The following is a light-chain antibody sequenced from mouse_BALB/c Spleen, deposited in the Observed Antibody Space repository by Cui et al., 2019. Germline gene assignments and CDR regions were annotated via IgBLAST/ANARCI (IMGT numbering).Light chain of an antibody. V-gene: IGKV6-23*01. CDR1: QDVDTA. CDR2: WAS. J-gene: IGKJ2*01. CDR3: QQYGSYYT. Sequence: DIVMTQSHKFMSTSVGDRVSITCKASQDVDTAVAWYQQKPGQSPKLLIYWASTRHTGVPDRFTGSGSGTDFTLTISNVQSEDLADYFCQQYGSYYTFGGGTKLEIK.